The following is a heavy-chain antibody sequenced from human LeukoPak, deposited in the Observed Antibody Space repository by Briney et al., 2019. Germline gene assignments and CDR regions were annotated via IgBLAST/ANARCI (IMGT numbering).Heavy chain of an antibody. Sequence: GGSLRLSCAASGFAFSSYWMTWVRQAPGKGLEWVANIKQDGSEKYYVDSVKGRFTTSRDNAKNALYLQMNSLRAEDTAVYYCARDVYGGYFDYWGQGILVTVSS. J-gene: IGHJ4*02. D-gene: IGHD4-23*01. CDR2: IKQDGSEK. CDR1: GFAFSSYW. CDR3: ARDVYGGYFDY. V-gene: IGHV3-7*01.